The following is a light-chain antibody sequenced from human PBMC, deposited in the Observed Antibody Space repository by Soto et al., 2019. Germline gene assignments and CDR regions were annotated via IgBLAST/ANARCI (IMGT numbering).Light chain of an antibody. CDR3: GTDHGSGSNFVVV. CDR1: SGYSNYK. CDR2: VGTGGIVG. Sequence: QPVLTQPPSASASLGASVTLTCTLSSGYSNYKVEWYQQRPGKGPRFVMRVGTGGIVGSKGDGIPDRFSVLASGLNRFLTIKNIQEEDESDYHCGTDHGSGSNFVVVFGGGTKLTVL. V-gene: IGLV9-49*01. J-gene: IGLJ2*01.